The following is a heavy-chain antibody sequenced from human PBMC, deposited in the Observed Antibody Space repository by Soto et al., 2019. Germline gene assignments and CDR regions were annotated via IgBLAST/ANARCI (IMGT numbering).Heavy chain of an antibody. D-gene: IGHD2-2*01. CDR3: ARGMGYCSSTSCYYYYMDV. V-gene: IGHV1-69*02. Sequence: ASVKVSCKASGGTFSSYTISWVRQAPGQGLEWMGRIIPILGIANYAQKFQGRVTITADKSTSTAYMELSSLRSEDTAVYYCARGMGYCSSTSCYYYYMDVWGKGTTVTVSS. CDR1: GGTFSSYT. J-gene: IGHJ6*03. CDR2: IIPILGIA.